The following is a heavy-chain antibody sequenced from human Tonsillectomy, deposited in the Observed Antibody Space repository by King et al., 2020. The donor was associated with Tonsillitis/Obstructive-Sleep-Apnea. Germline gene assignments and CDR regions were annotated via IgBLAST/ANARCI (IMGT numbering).Heavy chain of an antibody. V-gene: IGHV1-69*10. CDR3: ARGACTRCYKHYGIDV. Sequence: QLVQSGAEVKKPGSSVKVSCKASGDTFSSYAISWVRQAPGQGLEWMGGIVPNLGIAKSAQKFQGRVTIAADKSTSTASMELSSLRSEDTAVYYCARGACTRCYKHYGIDVWGPGTTVTVAS. D-gene: IGHD2-2*02. CDR2: IVPNLGIA. CDR1: GDTFSSYA. J-gene: IGHJ6*02.